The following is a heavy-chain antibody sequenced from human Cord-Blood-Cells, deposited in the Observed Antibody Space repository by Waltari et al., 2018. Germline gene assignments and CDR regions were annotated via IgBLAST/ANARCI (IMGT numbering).Heavy chain of an antibody. CDR1: GGSFSGYY. Sequence: QVQLQQWGAGLLKPSETLSLTCAVYGGSFSGYYWSWIRQPPGKGLEWIGEINHSGSTNYNPSLKSRVTISVDTSKNQFSLKLSSVTAADMAVYYCARVSLEQLVYFDYWGQGTLVTVSS. CDR2: INHSGST. D-gene: IGHD6-6*01. V-gene: IGHV4-34*01. J-gene: IGHJ4*02. CDR3: ARVSLEQLVYFDY.